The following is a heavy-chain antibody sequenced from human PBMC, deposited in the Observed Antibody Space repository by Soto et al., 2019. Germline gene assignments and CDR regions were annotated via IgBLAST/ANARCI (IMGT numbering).Heavy chain of an antibody. Sequence: SVKVSCKASGGTFSSYTISWVRQAPGQGLEWMGRIIPILGIANYAQKFQGRVTITADKSTSTAYMELSSLRSEDTAVYYCARLDSGYEVFGYWGQGTLVTVSS. CDR2: IIPILGIA. J-gene: IGHJ4*02. CDR3: ARLDSGYEVFGY. CDR1: GGTFSSYT. D-gene: IGHD5-12*01. V-gene: IGHV1-69*02.